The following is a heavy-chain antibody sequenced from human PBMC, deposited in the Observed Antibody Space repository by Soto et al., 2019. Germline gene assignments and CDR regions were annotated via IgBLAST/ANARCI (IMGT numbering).Heavy chain of an antibody. CDR2: IYYSGST. CDR1: GGSISSYY. V-gene: IGHV4-59*01. J-gene: IGHJ4*02. Sequence: QVQLQESGPGLVKPSETLSLTCTVSGGSISSYYWSWIRQPPGKGLEWIGYIYYSGSTNYNPSLKSRVTISVDTSKNQFSLKLSSVTAADTAVYYCAREGATPFDYWGPGTLVTVSS. D-gene: IGHD1-26*01. CDR3: AREGATPFDY.